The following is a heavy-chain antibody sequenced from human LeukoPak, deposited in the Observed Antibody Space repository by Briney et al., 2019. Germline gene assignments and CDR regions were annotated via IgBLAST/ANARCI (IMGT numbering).Heavy chain of an antibody. CDR2: MNPNSGNT. CDR3: ARGPYYYGSGSPPFDY. J-gene: IGHJ4*02. CDR1: GYTFTSYD. D-gene: IGHD3-10*01. Sequence: GASVKVSCKASGYTFTSYDTNWVRQATGKGLEWMGWMNPNSGNTGYAQKFQGRVTMTRNTSISTAYMELSSLRSEDTAVYYCARGPYYYGSGSPPFDYWGQGTLVTVSS. V-gene: IGHV1-8*01.